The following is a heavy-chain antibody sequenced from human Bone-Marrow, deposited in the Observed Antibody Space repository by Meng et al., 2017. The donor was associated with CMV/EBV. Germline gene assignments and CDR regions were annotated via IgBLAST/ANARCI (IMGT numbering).Heavy chain of an antibody. CDR2: IGTAGDT. V-gene: IGHV3-13*01. Sequence: GESLKISCAASRFTFSSCDMHWVRQATGKGLEWVSAIGTAGDTYYSGSVKGQFTISRDNSKNTLYLQMNSLRAEDTAVYYCARDRCSSTSCYRTVGYYYGMDVWGQGTTVTVSS. CDR1: RFTFSSCD. J-gene: IGHJ6*02. D-gene: IGHD2-2*02. CDR3: ARDRCSSTSCYRTVGYYYGMDV.